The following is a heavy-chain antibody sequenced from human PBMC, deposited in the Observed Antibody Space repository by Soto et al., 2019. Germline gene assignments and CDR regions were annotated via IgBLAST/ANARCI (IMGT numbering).Heavy chain of an antibody. CDR3: ARGIDIGQHYDYYGMDV. J-gene: IGHJ6*02. Sequence: QVQLVQSGAEVKKPGASVKVSCKASGYTFTSYYIHWVRQAPGQGLQWMGVINPSAEKTTYAQKFRGRVTVSRDTSTSTVYVELSSLRSEDTALYYCARGIDIGQHYDYYGMDVWGQGTTLTVSS. CDR1: GYTFTSYY. CDR2: INPSAEKT. V-gene: IGHV1-46*01. D-gene: IGHD2-21*01.